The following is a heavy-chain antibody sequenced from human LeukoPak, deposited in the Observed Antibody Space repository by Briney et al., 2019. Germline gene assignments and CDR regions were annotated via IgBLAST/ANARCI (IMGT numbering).Heavy chain of an antibody. V-gene: IGHV3-9*03. CDR1: GFTFDDYA. D-gene: IGHD3-10*01. CDR3: AKDMGFRLSDRKGDRGFDY. CDR2: ISWNSGSI. Sequence: PGGSLRLSCAASGFTFDDYAMHWVRQAPGKGLEWVSGISWNSGSIGYADSVKGRFTISRDNAKNSLYLQMNSLRAEDMALYYCAKDMGFRLSDRKGDRGFDYWGQGTLVTVSS. J-gene: IGHJ4*02.